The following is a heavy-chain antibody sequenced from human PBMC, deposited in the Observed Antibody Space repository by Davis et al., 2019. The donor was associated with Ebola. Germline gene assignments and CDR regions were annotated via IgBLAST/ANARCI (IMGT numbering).Heavy chain of an antibody. V-gene: IGHV3-23*01. Sequence: GESLKISCTDSVITFSSYAMTWVRQAPGKGLEWVSAISGSGGTTYYAGSVKGRFTVSRDNSKKTLYLQMNSLRAEDTAVYYCARGSGYRRPLDVWGKGTTVTVSS. J-gene: IGHJ6*04. CDR1: VITFSSYA. CDR2: ISGSGGTT. D-gene: IGHD5-12*01. CDR3: ARGSGYRRPLDV.